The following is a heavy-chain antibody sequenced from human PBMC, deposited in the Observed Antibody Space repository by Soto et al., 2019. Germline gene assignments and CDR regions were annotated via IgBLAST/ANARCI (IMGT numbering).Heavy chain of an antibody. V-gene: IGHV2-5*02. Sequence: SGPTLVNPTQTLTLTCSFSGFSLSTTGEAVGWIRQPPGKALEWLALIYWDDDKPYSPSLKNRLTVTKDTSKNHVILTMTNMDPVDTATYYCAHRGGGYSYGIFDFWGRGLLVTVSS. D-gene: IGHD5-18*01. CDR1: GFSLSTTGEA. CDR3: AHRGGGYSYGIFDF. J-gene: IGHJ4*02. CDR2: IYWDDDK.